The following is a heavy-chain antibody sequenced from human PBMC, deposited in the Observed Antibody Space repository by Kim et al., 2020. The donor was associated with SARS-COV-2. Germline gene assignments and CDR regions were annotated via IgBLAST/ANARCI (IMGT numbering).Heavy chain of an antibody. Sequence: SVKVSCKASGGTFSSYVISWVRQAPGQGLEWMGWISPILDIANYAQKFQGRVTITADKSTSTAYLELSSLRSEDTAVYYCATTSPRGYSGYDFDYWGQGILVTVSS. J-gene: IGHJ4*02. V-gene: IGHV1-69*10. CDR3: ATTSPRGYSGYDFDY. CDR1: GGTFSSYV. CDR2: ISPILDIA. D-gene: IGHD5-12*01.